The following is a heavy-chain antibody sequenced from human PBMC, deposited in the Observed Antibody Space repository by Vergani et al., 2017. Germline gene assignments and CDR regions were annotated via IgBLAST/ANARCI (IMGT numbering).Heavy chain of an antibody. Sequence: EVQLLESGGGLVQPGGSLRLSCAASGFTFSSYAMSWVRQALGKGLEWVSAISGSGGSTYYADSVKGRFTISRDNSKNTLYLQMNSLRAEDTAVYYCAKLLNYDFWSGYDTFDYWGQGTLVTVSS. CDR1: GFTFSSYA. CDR3: AKLLNYDFWSGYDTFDY. D-gene: IGHD3-3*01. CDR2: ISGSGGST. V-gene: IGHV3-23*01. J-gene: IGHJ4*02.